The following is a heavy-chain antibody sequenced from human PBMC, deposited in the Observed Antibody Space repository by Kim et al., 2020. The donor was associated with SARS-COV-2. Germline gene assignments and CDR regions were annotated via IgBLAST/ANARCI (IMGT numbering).Heavy chain of an antibody. J-gene: IGHJ6*02. D-gene: IGHD3-3*01. CDR1: GFTFSSYA. CDR2: ISSNGGST. Sequence: GGSLRLSCAASGFTFSSYAMHWVRQAPGKGLEYVSAISSNGGSTYYANSVKGRFTISRDNSKNTLYLQMGSLRAEDMAVYYCAREEVRFWSGLGAYGMDVWGQGTTVTVSS. V-gene: IGHV3-64*01. CDR3: AREEVRFWSGLGAYGMDV.